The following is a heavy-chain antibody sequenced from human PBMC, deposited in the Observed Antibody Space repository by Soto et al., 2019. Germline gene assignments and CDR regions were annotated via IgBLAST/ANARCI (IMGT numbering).Heavy chain of an antibody. CDR1: GGSISSSSYY. D-gene: IGHD6-13*01. CDR3: ARQSSSPTPFDY. V-gene: IGHV4-39*01. J-gene: IGHJ4*02. Sequence: TSETLSLTCTVSGGSISSSSYYWGWIRQPPGKGLECIGNIYYSGSTYYNPSLKSRVTISVDTSKNQFSLKLSSVTAADTAVYYCARQSSSPTPFDYWGQGTLVTVSS. CDR2: IYYSGST.